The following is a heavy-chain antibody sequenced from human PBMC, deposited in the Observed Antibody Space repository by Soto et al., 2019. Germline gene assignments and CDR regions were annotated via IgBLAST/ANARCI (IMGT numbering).Heavy chain of an antibody. CDR1: GFTFDDYA. J-gene: IGHJ5*02. V-gene: IGHV3-9*01. D-gene: IGHD6-13*01. CDR2: ISWNNGTI. Sequence: EVQLVESGGGLVQPGRSLRLSCAASGFTFDDYAMHWVRQAPGKGLEWVSGISWNNGTIGYADSVKGRFTISRENVKKSLYLQMNSLRTEDTALYYCVKDIGLQQQLLPAWFGPWGQGTLVTVSS. CDR3: VKDIGLQQQLLPAWFGP.